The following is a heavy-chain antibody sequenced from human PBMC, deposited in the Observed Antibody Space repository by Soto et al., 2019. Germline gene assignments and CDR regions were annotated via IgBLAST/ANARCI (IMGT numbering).Heavy chain of an antibody. V-gene: IGHV1-46*01. D-gene: IGHD1-7*01. CDR3: ARGRYNWNYDDHWYFDL. CDR2: INPSGGST. J-gene: IGHJ2*01. Sequence: QVQLVQSGAEVKKPGASVKVSCKASGYTFTSYYMHWVRQAPGQGLEWMGIINPSGGSTSYAQRFQGRVTMTRDTSTSTVYMELSSLRSEDTAVYYCARGRYNWNYDDHWYFDLWGRGTLVTVSS. CDR1: GYTFTSYY.